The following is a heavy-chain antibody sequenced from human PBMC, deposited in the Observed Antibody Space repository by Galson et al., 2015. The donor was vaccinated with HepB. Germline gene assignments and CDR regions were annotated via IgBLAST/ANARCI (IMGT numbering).Heavy chain of an antibody. CDR2: IKSKADGGTS. CDR3: ATGVDYGDYTGSG. J-gene: IGHJ4*02. Sequence: SLRLSCAASGFTFSNVRMSWVRQAPGKGLEWIGRIKSKADGGTSDCAAPVKGRFTISRDDWRNTLYLQMNNLRTEDSAVYYCATGVDYGDYTGSGWGQGTLVTVSS. CDR1: GFTFSNVR. D-gene: IGHD4-17*01. V-gene: IGHV3-15*01.